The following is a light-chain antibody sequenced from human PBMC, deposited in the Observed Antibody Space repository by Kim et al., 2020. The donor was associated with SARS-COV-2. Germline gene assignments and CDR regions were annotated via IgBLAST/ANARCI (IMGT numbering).Light chain of an antibody. CDR3: QQRINWPPT. J-gene: IGKJ1*01. CDR1: QSVSSF. Sequence: LSPGERATLPCGASQSVSSFLAWYQHKPGQAPRLLIYDASNRATGIPARFSGSGSGTDFTLTISSLEPEDFAVYYCQQRINWPPTFGQGTKVDIK. V-gene: IGKV3-11*01. CDR2: DAS.